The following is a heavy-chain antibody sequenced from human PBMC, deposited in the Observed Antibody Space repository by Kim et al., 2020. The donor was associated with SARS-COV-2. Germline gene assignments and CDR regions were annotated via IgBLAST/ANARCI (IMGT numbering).Heavy chain of an antibody. J-gene: IGHJ1*01. Sequence: GGSLRLSCAASGFTFSSSEMNWVHQAPGKGLEWISYISTSGTTILYADSVKGRFTISRDNARNSLYLQMNSLRAEDTAVYYCARRGTAAAFRHWGQGTLVTVSS. CDR1: GFTFSSSE. V-gene: IGHV3-48*03. CDR3: ARRGTAAAFRH. CDR2: ISTSGTTI. D-gene: IGHD1-7*01.